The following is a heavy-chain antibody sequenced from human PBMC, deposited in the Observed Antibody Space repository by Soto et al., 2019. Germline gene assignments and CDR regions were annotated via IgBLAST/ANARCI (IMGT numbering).Heavy chain of an antibody. D-gene: IGHD5-18*01. V-gene: IGHV3-30*18. CDR2: ISYDGRSA. CDR3: AKTGDWGYSYGGGPYFDS. CDR1: GFDFGSYA. Sequence: QVQLVESGGGVVHPEGSLRLSCAASGFDFGSYAMHWVRQAPGMGLEWVALISYDGRSADYTHSVKGRFTISRDNSKNTLSLQMNSLKTEDTAFYYCAKTGDWGYSYGGGPYFDSWGQGTLVSVSS. J-gene: IGHJ4*02.